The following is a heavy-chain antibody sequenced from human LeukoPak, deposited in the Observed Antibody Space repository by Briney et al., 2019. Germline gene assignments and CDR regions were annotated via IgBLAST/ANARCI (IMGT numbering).Heavy chain of an antibody. D-gene: IGHD3-10*01. V-gene: IGHV3-7*01. CDR3: ARDRSVITMVRGVILDY. Sequence: EPGGSLRLSCAASGFTFSSYWMSWVRQAPGKGLEWVANIKKDGSEKYYVDSVKGRFTISRDNSKNTLYLQMNSLRAEDTAVYYCARDRSVITMVRGVILDYWGQGTLVTVSS. CDR2: IKKDGSEK. CDR1: GFTFSSYW. J-gene: IGHJ4*02.